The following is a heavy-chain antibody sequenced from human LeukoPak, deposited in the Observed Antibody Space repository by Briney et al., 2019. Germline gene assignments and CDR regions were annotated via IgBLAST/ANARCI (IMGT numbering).Heavy chain of an antibody. CDR2: ISYDGSNK. D-gene: IGHD3-3*01. J-gene: IGHJ4*02. V-gene: IGHV3-30*04. Sequence: GGSLRLSCAASGFTFSSYAMHWVRQAPGKGLEWVAVISYDGSNKYYADSVKGRFTISRDNSKNTLYLQMNSLRAEDTAVYYCARGNTYYDLWSGYYVFDYWGQGTLVTVSS. CDR1: GFTFSSYA. CDR3: ARGNTYYDLWSGYYVFDY.